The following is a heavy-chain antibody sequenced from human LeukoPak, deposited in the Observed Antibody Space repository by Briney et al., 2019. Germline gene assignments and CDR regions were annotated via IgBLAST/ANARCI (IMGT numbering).Heavy chain of an antibody. Sequence: GGSLRLSCAASGFTVSSNYAMSWVRQAPGKGLEWVSAISGSGGSTYYADSVKGRFTISRDNSKNTLYLQMNSLRAEDTAVYYCAKGDIVVVIQGDYWGQGTLVTVSS. J-gene: IGHJ4*02. D-gene: IGHD2-21*01. CDR3: AKGDIVVVIQGDY. V-gene: IGHV3-23*01. CDR1: GFTVSSNYA. CDR2: ISGSGGST.